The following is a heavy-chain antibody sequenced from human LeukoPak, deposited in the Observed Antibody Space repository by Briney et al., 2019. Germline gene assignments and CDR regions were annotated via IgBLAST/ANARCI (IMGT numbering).Heavy chain of an antibody. J-gene: IGHJ4*02. Sequence: RGESLKISCKASGCTFTTYWIGWVRQMPGKGLEWMGIIYPGDSDTRYSPSFQGQVTISADKTITTAYLQWSSLKASDTAIYYCARENYGLGSYDQRPFDYWGQGTLVTVSS. CDR1: GCTFTTYW. CDR2: IYPGDSDT. V-gene: IGHV5-51*01. D-gene: IGHD3-10*01. CDR3: ARENYGLGSYDQRPFDY.